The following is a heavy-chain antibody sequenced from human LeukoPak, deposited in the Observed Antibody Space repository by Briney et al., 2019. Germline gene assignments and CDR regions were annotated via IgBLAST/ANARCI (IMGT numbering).Heavy chain of an antibody. Sequence: GASAKVSCKASGYTFTGYYMHWVRQAPGQGLEWMGWINPNSGGTNYAQRFQGRVTMTRDTSISTAYMELSRLRSDDTAVYYCATLGSIAAAVPYFDYWGQGTLATVSS. CDR1: GYTFTGYY. J-gene: IGHJ4*02. D-gene: IGHD6-13*01. CDR3: ATLGSIAAAVPYFDY. V-gene: IGHV1-2*02. CDR2: INPNSGGT.